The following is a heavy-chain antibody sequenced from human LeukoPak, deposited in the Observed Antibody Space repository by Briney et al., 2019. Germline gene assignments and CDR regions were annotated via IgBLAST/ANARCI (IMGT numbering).Heavy chain of an antibody. CDR3: AGADWAAGVAFDY. J-gene: IGHJ4*02. Sequence: ASVKVTCKASGYTFTDYYIHWVRQAPGQGLEWMGWINAKSGGTNFAQNFQGRVTMTRDTSITTAYMELTSLRSDDTAVYYCAGADWAAGVAFDYWGQGTLVTVSS. CDR2: INAKSGGT. V-gene: IGHV1-2*02. CDR1: GYTFTDYY. D-gene: IGHD3-9*01.